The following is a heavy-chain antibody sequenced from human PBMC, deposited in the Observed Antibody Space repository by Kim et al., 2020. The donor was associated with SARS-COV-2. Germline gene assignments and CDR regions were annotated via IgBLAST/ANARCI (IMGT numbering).Heavy chain of an antibody. J-gene: IGHJ5*02. CDR3: AREGALVSAAGLLHP. CDR1: GGSVSSGSYY. CDR2: IYYSGST. V-gene: IGHV4-61*01. Sequence: SETLSLTCIVSGGSVSSGSYYWSWIRQPPGKGLEWIGYIYYSGSTNYNPSLKSRVTISVDTSKNQFSLKLSSVTAADTAVYYCAREGALVSAAGLLHPWGQGTLVTVSS. D-gene: IGHD6-13*01.